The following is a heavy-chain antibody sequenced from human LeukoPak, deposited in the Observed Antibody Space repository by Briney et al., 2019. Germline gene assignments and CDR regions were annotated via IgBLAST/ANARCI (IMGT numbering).Heavy chain of an antibody. J-gene: IGHJ3*02. Sequence: GASAKVSCKASGYTFTGYFMHWVRQAPGQGLEWMGWLNPNSGGTNYAQNFQGRVTMTRDTSISTAYMELSRLRSDDTAVYYCATGPLAAGHAFDIWGQGTMVTVSS. CDR1: GYTFTGYF. CDR2: LNPNSGGT. D-gene: IGHD6-13*01. V-gene: IGHV1-2*02. CDR3: ATGPLAAGHAFDI.